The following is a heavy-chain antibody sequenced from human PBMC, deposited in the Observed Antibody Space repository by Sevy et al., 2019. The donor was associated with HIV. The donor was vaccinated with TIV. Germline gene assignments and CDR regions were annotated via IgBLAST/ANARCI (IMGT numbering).Heavy chain of an antibody. V-gene: IGHV3-48*02. J-gene: IGHJ5*02. CDR1: GFTFSSYS. CDR3: ARDRGYCSGGSCYRWFDT. Sequence: GGSLRLSCAASGFTFSSYSISWVRQTSGRGLEWISYISHDATDRKYADSVKGRFTISRDDANKSGYLQLNSLRDDDTAIYYCARDRGYCSGGSCYRWFDTWGLGTLVTVSS. D-gene: IGHD2-15*01. CDR2: ISHDATDR.